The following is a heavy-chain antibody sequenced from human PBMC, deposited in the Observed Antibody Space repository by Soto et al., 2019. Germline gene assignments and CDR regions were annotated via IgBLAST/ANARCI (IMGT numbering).Heavy chain of an antibody. V-gene: IGHV3-30-3*01. J-gene: IGHJ6*02. D-gene: IGHD2-15*01. CDR1: GFTFSIYA. Sequence: QVQLVESGGGVVQPGRSLRLSCAASGFTFSIYAMHWVRQAPGKGLEWVAVISYDGARKAYANSVKGRFTISRDTSKNTLYLQMNSLRVEDTAAYYCSRGDREDTAVVIGARPGEYGMDVWGRGTTATVSS. CDR3: SRGDREDTAVVIGARPGEYGMDV. CDR2: ISYDGARK.